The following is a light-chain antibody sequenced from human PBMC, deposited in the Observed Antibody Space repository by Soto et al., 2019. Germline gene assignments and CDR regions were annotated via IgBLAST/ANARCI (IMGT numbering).Light chain of an antibody. CDR2: GAF. CDR3: QQYGSLPKT. J-gene: IGKJ1*01. CDR1: QSVSNNY. V-gene: IGKV3-20*01. Sequence: EIVLTQSPGTLSLSPGERATLSCRASQSVSNNYLAWYQQKSGQAPRLLIYGAFSRANGIPVRFSGSASGKDFTLIISRLEPEDVAVYYCQQYGSLPKTFGQGTKVDIK.